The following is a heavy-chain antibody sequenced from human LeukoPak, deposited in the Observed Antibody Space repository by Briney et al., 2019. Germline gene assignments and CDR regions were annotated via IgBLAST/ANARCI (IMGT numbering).Heavy chain of an antibody. J-gene: IGHJ5*02. CDR2: ISGDGGSR. Sequence: GGSLRLSCAVSGFTFDDYAMHWVRQAPGKGLEWVSLISGDGGSRYYAGSVKGRFTVSRDNSKNSLYLQMNRLRPEDTAFYYCAKGADPLTWRMTTVAGTRFDLWGQGTLVTVSS. CDR3: AKGADPLTWRMTTVAGTRFDL. D-gene: IGHD6-19*01. CDR1: GFTFDDYA. V-gene: IGHV3-43*02.